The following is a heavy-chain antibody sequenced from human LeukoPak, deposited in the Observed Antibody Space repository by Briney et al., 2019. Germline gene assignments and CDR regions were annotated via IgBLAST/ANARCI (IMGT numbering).Heavy chain of an antibody. CDR3: GRDLGGRSGY. CDR2: INEDGSNT. D-gene: IGHD1-26*01. J-gene: IGHJ4*02. Sequence: GGSLRLSCAVSGFTFRTYWMHWVRQVPGEGLVWVSRINEDGSNTNYADSVKGRFSISRDNAKNTLYLQMNSLRAEDTAVYYCGRDLGGRSGYWGQETLVTVSS. CDR1: GFTFRTYW. V-gene: IGHV3-74*01.